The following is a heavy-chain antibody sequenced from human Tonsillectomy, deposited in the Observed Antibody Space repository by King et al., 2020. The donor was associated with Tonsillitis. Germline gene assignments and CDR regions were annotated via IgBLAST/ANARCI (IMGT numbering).Heavy chain of an antibody. CDR1: GLTFSNYD. D-gene: IGHD2-8*02. CDR2: ISTTSSTK. CDR3: ASGTWWD. J-gene: IGHJ4*02. Sequence: VQLVESGGGLVQSGGSLRLSCAASGLTFSNYDMNWVRQAPGKGLEWVSYISTTSSTKYYADSVKGRFTISRDDAKNSLYLHMNNLRAEDTAVYYCASGTWWDWGQGTLVTVSS. V-gene: IGHV3-48*01.